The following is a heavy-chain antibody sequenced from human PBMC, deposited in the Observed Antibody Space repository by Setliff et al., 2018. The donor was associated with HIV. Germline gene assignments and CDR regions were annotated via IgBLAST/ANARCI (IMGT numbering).Heavy chain of an antibody. CDR2: ISSSSSYT. V-gene: IGHV3-21*01. CDR1: GFTFSSYS. Sequence: PGGSLRLSCAASGFTFSSYSMNWVRQAPGKGLEWVSYISSSSSYTHYADSVTGRFTISRDNVKNSLYLQMNSLRAEDTAVYYCARATAAWDDAFDIWGQGTMVTVSS. J-gene: IGHJ3*02. CDR3: ARATAAWDDAFDI. D-gene: IGHD6-13*01.